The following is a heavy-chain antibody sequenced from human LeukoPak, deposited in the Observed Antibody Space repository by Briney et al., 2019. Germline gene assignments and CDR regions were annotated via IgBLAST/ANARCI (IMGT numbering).Heavy chain of an antibody. CDR1: GFIFYSYA. CDR2: ITSSGSST. J-gene: IGHJ4*02. Sequence: GGSLRLSCAGSGFIFYSYAMHWVRQAPGRGLEYVAAITSSGSSTFYADSVKGRFTISRDNAKNSLYLQMNSLRAEDTAVYYCARQNWNDEDGPRFDYWGQGTLVTVSS. V-gene: IGHV3-64*02. CDR3: ARQNWNDEDGPRFDY. D-gene: IGHD1-1*01.